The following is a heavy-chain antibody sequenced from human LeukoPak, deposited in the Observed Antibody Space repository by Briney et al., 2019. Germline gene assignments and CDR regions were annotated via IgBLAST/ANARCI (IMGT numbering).Heavy chain of an antibody. J-gene: IGHJ4*02. Sequence: GGSLRLSCAVSGFTVSSNYMSWVRHAPGKGLEWLSVLYSGGSTYYTDSVRGRFTISRDDSKNTVYLQMNSLRADDTAVYYCARGGLRVVIDYWGQGTLVTVSS. CDR2: LYSGGST. D-gene: IGHD4-23*01. CDR1: GFTVSSNY. CDR3: ARGGLRVVIDY. V-gene: IGHV3-66*01.